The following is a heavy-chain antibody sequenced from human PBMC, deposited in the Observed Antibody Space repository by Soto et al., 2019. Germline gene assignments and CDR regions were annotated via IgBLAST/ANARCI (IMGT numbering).Heavy chain of an antibody. J-gene: IGHJ4*02. CDR3: ARSMIVVDPIDY. CDR1: GYTFTSYG. Sequence: ASVKVSCKASGYTFTSYGISWVRQAPGQGLEWMGWIIAYNGNTNYAQKLQGRVTMTTDTATITAYMELRSLRSDDTAVYYCARSMIVVDPIDYWGQGTLVTVPQ. CDR2: IIAYNGNT. D-gene: IGHD3-22*01. V-gene: IGHV1-18*01.